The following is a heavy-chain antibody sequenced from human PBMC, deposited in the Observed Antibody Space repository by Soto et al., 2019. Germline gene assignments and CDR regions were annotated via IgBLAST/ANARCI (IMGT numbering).Heavy chain of an antibody. CDR3: ARGDGDNYDGHGYLARH. D-gene: IGHD3-22*01. V-gene: IGHV3-74*01. CDR2: INIDGIT. Sequence: GGSLRLSCAASGFTFSSYWMHWVRQAPGKGLVWVSRINIDGITSYADSVKGRFTISRDNAKNTLYLQMNTLGAGDTAVYYCARGDGDNYDGHGYLARHWGQGT. J-gene: IGHJ4*02. CDR1: GFTFSSYW.